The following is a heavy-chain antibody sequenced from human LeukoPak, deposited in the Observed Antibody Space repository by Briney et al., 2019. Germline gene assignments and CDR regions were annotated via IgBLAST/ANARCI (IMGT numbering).Heavy chain of an antibody. CDR3: ARDSIAVAGSLEDY. Sequence: SVKLSCKASGGAFSSYAISWVRPAPGQGLEWMGGIIPIFGTANYAQKFQGRVTITAAESTSTAYMELSRLRSEHTAVYYCARDSIAVAGSLEDYWGQGTVDPVSS. CDR1: GGAFSSYA. J-gene: IGHJ4*02. D-gene: IGHD6-19*01. CDR2: IIPIFGTA. V-gene: IGHV1-69*01.